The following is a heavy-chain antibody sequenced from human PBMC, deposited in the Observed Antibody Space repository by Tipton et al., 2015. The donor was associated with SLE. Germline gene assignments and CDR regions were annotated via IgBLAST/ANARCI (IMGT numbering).Heavy chain of an antibody. CDR2: IYYSGST. Sequence: TLSLTCTVPGGSISSHYWSWIRQPPGKGLEWIGYIYYSGSTNYNPSLKSRVTISVDTSKNQFSLKLSSVTAADTAVYYCAGVVGDGVGAADYWGQGTLVTVSS. V-gene: IGHV4-59*11. CDR3: AGVVGDGVGAADY. D-gene: IGHD1-26*01. J-gene: IGHJ4*02. CDR1: GGSISSHY.